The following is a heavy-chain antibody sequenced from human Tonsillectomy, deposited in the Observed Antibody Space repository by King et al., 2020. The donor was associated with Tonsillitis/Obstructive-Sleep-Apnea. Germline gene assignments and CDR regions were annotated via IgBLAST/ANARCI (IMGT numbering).Heavy chain of an antibody. J-gene: IGHJ6*02. CDR1: GFTFRSYE. Sequence: VQLVESGGGLVQPGGSLRLSCAASGFTFRSYEMNWVRQAPGKGLEWVSYITSSGSIIYYADSVKGRFTISRDNAKSSLYLQMNSLRAEDTAVYYCAREPGNYYGMDVGGQGTTGTVS. CDR2: ITSSGSII. CDR3: AREPGNYYGMDV. V-gene: IGHV3-48*03. D-gene: IGHD1-26*01.